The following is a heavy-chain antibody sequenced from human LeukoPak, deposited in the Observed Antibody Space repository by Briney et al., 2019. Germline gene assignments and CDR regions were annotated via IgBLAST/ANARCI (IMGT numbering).Heavy chain of an antibody. V-gene: IGHV3-33*06. CDR1: GFTFSSYG. Sequence: GGSLRLSCAASGFTFSSYGMHWVRQAPGKGLEWVAVIWYDGSNKYYADSVKGRFTISRDNSKKTLYLQMNSLRAEDTAVYYCAKDRHCSSTSCYQMGWFDPWGQGTLVTVSS. CDR3: AKDRHCSSTSCYQMGWFDP. D-gene: IGHD2-2*01. CDR2: IWYDGSNK. J-gene: IGHJ5*02.